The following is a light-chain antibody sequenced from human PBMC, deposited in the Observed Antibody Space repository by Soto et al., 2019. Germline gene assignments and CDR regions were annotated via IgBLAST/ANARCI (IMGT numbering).Light chain of an antibody. J-gene: IGLJ1*01. Sequence: QSALTQPASVSGSPGQSITISCTGTSSDVGRYNYVSWYQQHPGKAPKLVIYEVSNRPSGVSNRFSASKSGNTASLTISGLQAEDEADYYCSSYTSSSTEVFGTGTKVTVL. CDR2: EVS. V-gene: IGLV2-14*01. CDR1: SSDVGRYNY. CDR3: SSYTSSSTEV.